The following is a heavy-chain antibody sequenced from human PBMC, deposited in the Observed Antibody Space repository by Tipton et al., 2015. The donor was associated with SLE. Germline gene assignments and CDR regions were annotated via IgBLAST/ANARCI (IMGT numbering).Heavy chain of an antibody. Sequence: SLRLSCVASGFTFSSYGMHWVRQAPGKGLEWVAVISDDGRNKYHAHSVQGRFTISRDNSKNLLYLQMNSLRAEDTAVYFCARVRSQRDAFDMWGQGTMVTVSS. CDR3: ARVRSQRDAFDM. J-gene: IGHJ3*02. V-gene: IGHV3-30*03. CDR1: GFTFSSYG. D-gene: IGHD5-18*01. CDR2: ISDDGRNK.